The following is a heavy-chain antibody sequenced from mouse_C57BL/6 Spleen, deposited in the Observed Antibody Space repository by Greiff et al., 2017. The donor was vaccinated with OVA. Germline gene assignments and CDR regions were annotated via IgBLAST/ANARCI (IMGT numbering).Heavy chain of an antibody. J-gene: IGHJ2*01. CDR3: ARKITTVGAGYFDY. D-gene: IGHD1-1*01. Sequence: EVQLQQSGPELVKPGASVKISCKASGYTFTDYYMNWVKQSHGKSLEWIGDINPNNGGTSYNQKFKGKATLTVDKSSSTAYMELRSLTSEDSAVYYCARKITTVGAGYFDYWGQGTTLTVSS. CDR1: GYTFTDYY. CDR2: INPNNGGT. V-gene: IGHV1-26*01.